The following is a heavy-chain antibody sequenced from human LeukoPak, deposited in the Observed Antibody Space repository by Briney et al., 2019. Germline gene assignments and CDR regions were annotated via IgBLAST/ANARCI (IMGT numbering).Heavy chain of an antibody. V-gene: IGHV4-34*01. CDR1: GGSFSGYY. CDR3: ARGRRRGYSYGPFDY. Sequence: PSETLSLTCAVYGGSFSGYYWSWLRQPPGKGLEWIGEINHSGSTNYNPSLKSRVTISVDTSKNQYSLKLSSVTAADTAVYYCARGRRRGYSYGPFDYWGQGTLVTVSS. J-gene: IGHJ4*02. CDR2: INHSGST. D-gene: IGHD5-18*01.